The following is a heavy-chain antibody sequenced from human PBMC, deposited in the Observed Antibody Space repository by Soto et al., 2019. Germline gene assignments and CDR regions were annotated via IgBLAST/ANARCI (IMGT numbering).Heavy chain of an antibody. V-gene: IGHV4-59*01. D-gene: IGHD3-3*01. CDR1: GGPISSYS. Sequence: SETLSLTCTVSGGPISSYSWSWIRQPPGKGLEWIGYIYYSGSTNYNTSLKSRVTISVDTSKNQFSLKLSSVTAADTAVYYCARTTIFGHYYSYYGMHVWCQGPKLTVSS. CDR3: ARTTIFGHYYSYYGMHV. CDR2: IYYSGST. J-gene: IGHJ6*02.